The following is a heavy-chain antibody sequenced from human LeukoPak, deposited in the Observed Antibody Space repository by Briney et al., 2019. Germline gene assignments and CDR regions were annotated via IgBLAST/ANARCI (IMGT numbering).Heavy chain of an antibody. CDR2: INTNTGNP. J-gene: IGHJ3*02. V-gene: IGHV7-4-1*02. CDR3: ARDLGGWGWLQLLDAFDI. D-gene: IGHD5-24*01. CDR1: GYTFTSYA. Sequence: ASVKVSCKASGYTFTSYAMNWVRQAPGQGLEWMGWINTNTGNPTYAQGFTGRFVFSLGTSVSTAYLQISSLKAEDTAVYYCARDLGGWGWLQLLDAFDIWGQGTMVTVSS.